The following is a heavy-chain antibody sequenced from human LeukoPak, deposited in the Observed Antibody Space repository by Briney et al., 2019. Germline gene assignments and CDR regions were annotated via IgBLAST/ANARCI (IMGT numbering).Heavy chain of an antibody. CDR2: IYTSGST. CDR1: GGSISSGSYY. Sequence: PSQTLSLTCTVSGGSISSGSYYWSWIRQPAGKGLEWIGRIYTSGSTNYNPSLKSRVTISVDTSKNQFSLKLSSVTAADTAVYYCVRWYYDFWSGLTYFDYWGQGTLVTVSS. J-gene: IGHJ4*02. CDR3: VRWYYDFWSGLTYFDY. D-gene: IGHD3-3*01. V-gene: IGHV4-61*02.